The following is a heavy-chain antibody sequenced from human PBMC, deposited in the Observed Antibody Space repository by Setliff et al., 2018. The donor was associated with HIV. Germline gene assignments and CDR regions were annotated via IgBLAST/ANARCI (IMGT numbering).Heavy chain of an antibody. CDR1: RHSISNGYY. Sequence: LSLTCSVFRHSISNGYYWGWIRQPPGKGLEWIGEINHSGSTNYNPSLKSRVSISLDTSRNQFSLKLSSVTAADTAVYYCARGPLGSAPRYWRAFDIWGQGTMVTVSS. CDR3: ARGPLGSAPRYWRAFDI. J-gene: IGHJ3*02. V-gene: IGHV4-38-2*02. D-gene: IGHD2-15*01. CDR2: INHSGST.